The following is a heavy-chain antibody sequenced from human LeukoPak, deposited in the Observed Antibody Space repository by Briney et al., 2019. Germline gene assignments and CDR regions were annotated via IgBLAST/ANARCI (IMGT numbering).Heavy chain of an antibody. J-gene: IGHJ4*02. V-gene: IGHV3-21*04. CDR1: GFTFSSYS. D-gene: IGHD2-2*01. CDR3: AREVISTPSYFDY. Sequence: GGSLRLSCAASGFTFSSYSMNWVRQAPGKGLEWVSSISSSSSYIYYADSVKGRFTMSRDSSKNTLYLQMNSLGADDTAVYYCAREVISTPSYFDYWGQGILVTVSS. CDR2: ISSSSSYI.